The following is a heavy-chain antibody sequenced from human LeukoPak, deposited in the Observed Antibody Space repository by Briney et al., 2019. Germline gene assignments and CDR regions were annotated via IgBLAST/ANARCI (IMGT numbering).Heavy chain of an antibody. CDR2: IYYSGDT. CDR1: GGSISSSSYY. V-gene: IGHV4-39*01. D-gene: IGHD2/OR15-2a*01. Sequence: SEALSLTYTVSGGSISSSSYYWGWIRQPPGKGLEWIGSIYYSGDTYYNPSLKSRATISVDTSKNRFSLKLSSVTAADTAVYFCARHENIIIVPTAHAFDYWGQGTLVTVSS. J-gene: IGHJ4*02. CDR3: ARHENIIIVPTAHAFDY.